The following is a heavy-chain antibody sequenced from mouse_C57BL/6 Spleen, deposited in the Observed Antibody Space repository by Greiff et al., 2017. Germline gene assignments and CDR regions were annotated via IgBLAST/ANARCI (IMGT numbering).Heavy chain of an antibody. J-gene: IGHJ4*01. D-gene: IGHD1-1*01. CDR2: SSSGSSTI. V-gene: IGHV5-17*01. Sequence: EVKLVESGGGLVKPGGSLKLSCAASGFTFSDYGMHWVRQAPEKGLEWVAYSSSGSSTIYYADTVKGRFTISRDNAKNTLFLQMTSLRSEDTAMYYCARHYGSSYGAMDYWGQGTSVTVSS. CDR1: GFTFSDYG. CDR3: ARHYGSSYGAMDY.